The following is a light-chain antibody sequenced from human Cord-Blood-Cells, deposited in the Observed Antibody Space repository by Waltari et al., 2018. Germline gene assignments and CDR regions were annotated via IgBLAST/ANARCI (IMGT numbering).Light chain of an antibody. CDR1: QSVSSN. CDR3: QQYNNWPPWR. J-gene: IGKJ1*01. V-gene: IGKV3-15*01. CDR2: GAS. Sequence: EIVMTQSPATLSASPGESATLSCRASQSVSSNLAWYQQKPGQAPRPPIHGASTRATGIPARFSGSGSGTEFTLTISSLQSEDFAVYYCQQYNNWPPWRFGQGTKVEIK.